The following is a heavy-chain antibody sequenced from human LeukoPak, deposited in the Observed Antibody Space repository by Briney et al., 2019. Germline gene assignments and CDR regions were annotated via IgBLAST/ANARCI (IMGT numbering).Heavy chain of an antibody. Sequence: KPSETLSLTCAVYGGSFSGYYWSWIRQHPGKGLEWIGYIYYSGSTYYNPSLKSRVTISVDTSKNQFSLKLSSVTAADTAVYYCARGRGIRFLEWFTFDYWGQGTLVTVSS. V-gene: IGHV4-31*11. CDR1: GGSFSGYY. J-gene: IGHJ4*02. CDR3: ARGRGIRFLEWFTFDY. CDR2: IYYSGST. D-gene: IGHD3-3*01.